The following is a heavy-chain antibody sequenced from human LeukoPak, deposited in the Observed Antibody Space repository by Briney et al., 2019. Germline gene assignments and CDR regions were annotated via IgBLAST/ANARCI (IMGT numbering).Heavy chain of an antibody. CDR3: ARDHHDIVVVPAAKNWFDP. Sequence: GGSLRLSCAASGFTFSSYIMNWVRQAPGKGLEWVSSISSSSSYIYYADSVKGRFTISRDNAKNSLYLQMNSLRAEDTAVYYCARDHHDIVVVPAAKNWFDPWGQGTLVTVSS. V-gene: IGHV3-21*01. D-gene: IGHD2-2*01. J-gene: IGHJ5*02. CDR2: ISSSSSYI. CDR1: GFTFSSYI.